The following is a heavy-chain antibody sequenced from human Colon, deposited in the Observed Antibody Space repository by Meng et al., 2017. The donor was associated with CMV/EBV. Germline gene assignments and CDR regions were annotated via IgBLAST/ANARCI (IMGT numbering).Heavy chain of an antibody. CDR2: ISSSGSYI. Sequence: GESLKISCAASGFTFSSYSMNWVRQAPGKGLEWVSSISSSGSYIYYADSVKGRFTISRDNAKNSLYLQMNSLRAEDTAVYYCAVLTRVDYWGQGTLVTVSS. D-gene: IGHD4/OR15-4a*01. V-gene: IGHV3-21*01. CDR3: AVLTRVDY. CDR1: GFTFSSYS. J-gene: IGHJ4*02.